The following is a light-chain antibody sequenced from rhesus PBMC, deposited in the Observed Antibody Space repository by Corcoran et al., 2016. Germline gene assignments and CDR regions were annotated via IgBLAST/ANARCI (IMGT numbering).Light chain of an antibody. CDR2: KTS. CDR3: QHGYGTPLYS. CDR1: QDITKN. J-gene: IGKJ2*01. Sequence: DIQMTQSPSSLSASIGDRVTITCQASQDITKNLSWYQQNPGKVPNLLIYKTSPLNSGVPSRFSGSGYGTDFTITISSLQPEDFASYYCQHGYGTPLYSFGQGTKVEIK. V-gene: IGKV1-74*01.